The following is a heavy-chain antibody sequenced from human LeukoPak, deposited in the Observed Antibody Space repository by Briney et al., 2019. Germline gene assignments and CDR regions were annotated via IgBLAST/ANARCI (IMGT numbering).Heavy chain of an antibody. CDR1: GFTFSSYA. V-gene: IGHV3-30*04. CDR3: ATDRSTDH. CDR2: ISYDGSNK. D-gene: IGHD1-14*01. Sequence: GRSLRLSCAASGFTFSSYAMRWVRQAPGKGLEWVAVISYDGSNKYYADSVKGRFTISRDNSKNTLYLQMNSLTAEDTAVYYCATDRSTDHWGQGTLVTVSS. J-gene: IGHJ4*02.